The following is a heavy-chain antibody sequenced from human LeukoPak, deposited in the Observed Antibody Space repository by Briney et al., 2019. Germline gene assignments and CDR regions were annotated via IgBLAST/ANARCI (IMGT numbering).Heavy chain of an antibody. Sequence: GGSLRLSCAASGFTFSSYVMHWVRQAPGKGLEWVAFISYDGSNKYYADSAKGRFTISRDNSKDTLYLQMSSLRGEDTAVYYCAKIWNVAVVVSGGLDFWGQGTLVTVSS. CDR3: AKIWNVAVVVSGGLDF. V-gene: IGHV3-30*18. D-gene: IGHD6-19*01. CDR1: GFTFSSYV. J-gene: IGHJ4*02. CDR2: ISYDGSNK.